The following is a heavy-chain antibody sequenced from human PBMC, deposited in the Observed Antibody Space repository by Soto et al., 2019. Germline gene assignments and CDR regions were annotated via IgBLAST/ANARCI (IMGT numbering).Heavy chain of an antibody. CDR1: GFTFSSYS. Sequence: GGSLRLSCAASGFTFSSYSMNWVRQAPGKGLEWVSYISSSSSTIYYADSVKGRFTISRENAKNSLYLQMNSLRDEDTAVYYCARDEPYYDFWSGYYNGVYYYYGMDVWGQGTTVTVSS. D-gene: IGHD3-3*01. V-gene: IGHV3-48*02. CDR3: ARDEPYYDFWSGYYNGVYYYYGMDV. CDR2: ISSSSSTI. J-gene: IGHJ6*02.